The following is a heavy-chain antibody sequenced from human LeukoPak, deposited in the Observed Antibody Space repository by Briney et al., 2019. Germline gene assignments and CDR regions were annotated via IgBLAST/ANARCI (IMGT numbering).Heavy chain of an antibody. D-gene: IGHD5-24*01. CDR1: GGSISSYY. CDR2: IYYSGST. J-gene: IGHJ4*02. Sequence: SETLSLTCTVSGGSISSYYWSWIRQPPGKGLEWIGYIYYSGSTNYNPSLKSRVTISVDTSKNQFSLKLSSVTAAGTAVYYCARHRRWLQRYYFDYWGQGTLVTVSS. V-gene: IGHV4-59*08. CDR3: ARHRRWLQRYYFDY.